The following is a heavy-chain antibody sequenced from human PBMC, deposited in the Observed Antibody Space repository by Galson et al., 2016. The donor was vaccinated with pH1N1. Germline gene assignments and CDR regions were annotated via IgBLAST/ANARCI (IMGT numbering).Heavy chain of an antibody. CDR3: ATEDYYTSLY. CDR1: GFIFSDYR. CDR2: INQDGSRK. J-gene: IGHJ4*02. D-gene: IGHD1-26*01. V-gene: IGHV3-7*01. Sequence: SLRLSCAASGFIFSDYRMSWVRQAPGKGLEWEGEINQDGSRKYYVDSMKGRCTISRDNAENSLSLQMNSLRVEDTALYYCATEDYYTSLYWGQGILVTVSS.